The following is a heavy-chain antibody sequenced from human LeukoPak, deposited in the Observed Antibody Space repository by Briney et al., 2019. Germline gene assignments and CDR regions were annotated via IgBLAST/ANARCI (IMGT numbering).Heavy chain of an antibody. CDR2: IWYDGSNK. J-gene: IGHJ3*02. CDR3: AKERNDCSGGSCHYLDAFDI. CDR1: GFTFSSYG. V-gene: IGHV3-33*06. D-gene: IGHD2-15*01. Sequence: PGRSLRLSCAASGFTFSSYGMRWVRQAPGKGLEWVAVIWYDGSNKYYADSVKGRFTISRDNSRNTLYLQMNSLRAEDTAVYYCAKERNDCSGGSCHYLDAFDIWGQGTMVTVSS.